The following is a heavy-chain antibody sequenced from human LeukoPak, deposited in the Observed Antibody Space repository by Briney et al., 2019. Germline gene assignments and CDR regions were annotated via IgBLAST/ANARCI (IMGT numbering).Heavy chain of an antibody. CDR3: AKAPVTTCRGAFCYPFDY. D-gene: IGHD2-15*01. Sequence: GGSLRLSCAASGFTFSSHGMNWVRQAPGKGLEWVSAISDTGNTYHADSVKGRFTISRDSSKNTLFLQMNRLRPEDAAVYYCAKAPVTTCRGAFCYPFDYWGLGTLVTVSS. CDR2: ISDTGNT. CDR1: GFTFSSHG. J-gene: IGHJ4*02. V-gene: IGHV3-23*01.